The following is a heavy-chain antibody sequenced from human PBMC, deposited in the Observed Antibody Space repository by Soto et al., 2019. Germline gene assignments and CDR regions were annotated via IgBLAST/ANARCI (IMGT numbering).Heavy chain of an antibody. CDR3: VRDQQWLLPHYFDS. CDR1: GFTFRSCS. V-gene: IGHV3-48*02. J-gene: IGHJ4*02. CDR2: ISSSGGIK. Sequence: GGSLRLSCAAHGFTFRSCSMNWVRQAPGKGLEWISYISSSGGIKYYADSVKGRFTISRDNARNSLYLQMNNLRDEDTAVYYCVRDQQWLLPHYFDSWGQGTLVTVSS. D-gene: IGHD6-19*01.